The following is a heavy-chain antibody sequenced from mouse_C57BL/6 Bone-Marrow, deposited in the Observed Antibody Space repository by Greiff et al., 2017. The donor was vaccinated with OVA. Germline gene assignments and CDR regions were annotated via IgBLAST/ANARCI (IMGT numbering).Heavy chain of an antibody. Sequence: VKLQESGAELARPGASVKLSCKASGYTFTSYGISWVKQRTGQGLEWIGEIYPRSGNTYYNEKFKGKATLTADKSSSTAYMELRSLTSEDSAVYFCAREHYYGSHYFDYWGQGTTLTVSS. CDR3: AREHYYGSHYFDY. CDR2: IYPRSGNT. CDR1: GYTFTSYG. V-gene: IGHV1-81*01. D-gene: IGHD1-1*01. J-gene: IGHJ2*01.